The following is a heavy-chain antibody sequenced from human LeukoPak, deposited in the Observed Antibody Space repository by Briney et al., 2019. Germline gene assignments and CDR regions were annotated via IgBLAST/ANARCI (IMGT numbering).Heavy chain of an antibody. V-gene: IGHV1-69*13. Sequence: GASVKVSCKASGGTFSSYAISWVRQAPGQGLEWMGGIIPIFGTANYAQKFQGRVTITADESTSTAYMELSSLRSEDTAVYYCATDRDVVGATRVTFDYWGQGTLVTVSS. CDR2: IIPIFGTA. CDR1: GGTFSSYA. D-gene: IGHD1-26*01. J-gene: IGHJ4*02. CDR3: ATDRDVVGATRVTFDY.